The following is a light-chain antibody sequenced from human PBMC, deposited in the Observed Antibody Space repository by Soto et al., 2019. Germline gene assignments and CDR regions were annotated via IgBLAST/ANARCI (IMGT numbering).Light chain of an antibody. CDR3: QQSDSFPHT. V-gene: IGKV1-12*01. J-gene: IGKJ2*01. Sequence: DIQMTPSPSSVSASVGDRVTITCRASQGISNWLAWYQQKAGQAPKLLIYAASGLHSGVPSRFSGSGSGTDFTLTISSLQPEDFATYFCQQSDSFPHTFGRGTKLEI. CDR2: AAS. CDR1: QGISNW.